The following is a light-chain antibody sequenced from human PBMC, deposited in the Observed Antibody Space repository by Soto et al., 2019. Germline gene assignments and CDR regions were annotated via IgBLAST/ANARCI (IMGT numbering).Light chain of an antibody. CDR2: GAS. Sequence: EIVLTQSPATLSLSPGERATLSCRASQSVSNYLAWYQQKPGQTPRLLIYGASNRATGIPARFSGNGSGTDFTLTISRLEPEDFAVYYCHQYDSWTFGQGTKVDIK. V-gene: IGKV3-11*01. CDR3: HQYDSWT. J-gene: IGKJ1*01. CDR1: QSVSNY.